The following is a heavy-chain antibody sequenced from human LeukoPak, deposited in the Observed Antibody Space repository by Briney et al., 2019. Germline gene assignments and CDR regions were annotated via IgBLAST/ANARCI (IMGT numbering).Heavy chain of an antibody. D-gene: IGHD3-3*01. CDR2: INSDGSKT. CDR1: GFTFSVYW. CDR3: ATKDTYYDFRSGEPFDH. J-gene: IGHJ4*02. V-gene: IGHV3-74*01. Sequence: GGSLRLSCAASGFTFSVYWMHWVRQVPGKGLVWVSRINSDGSKTDYADSAKGRSTISRDNAKNTLYLQMHSLRADDTAVYYCATKDTYYDFRSGEPFDHWGQGTLVTVSS.